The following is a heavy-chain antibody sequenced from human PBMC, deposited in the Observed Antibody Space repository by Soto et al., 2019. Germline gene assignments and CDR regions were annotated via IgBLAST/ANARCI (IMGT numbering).Heavy chain of an antibody. D-gene: IGHD3-10*01. CDR3: ARDFTTRSYGVDV. V-gene: IGHV1-2*02. CDR2: INPNSGGT. CDR1: GYTFTGAY. Sequence: ASVKVSCKASGYTFTGAYIHWVRQAPGQGLEWMGCINPNSGGTEFAQKFQGRVTVTRDTSITTVYMEVNRLRSDDTGVYYCARDFTTRSYGVDVWGQGTAVTVSS. J-gene: IGHJ6*02.